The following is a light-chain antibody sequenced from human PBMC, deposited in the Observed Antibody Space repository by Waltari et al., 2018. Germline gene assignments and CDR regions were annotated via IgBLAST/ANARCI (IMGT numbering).Light chain of an antibody. V-gene: IGLV2-14*01. CDR2: EVT. J-gene: IGLJ3*02. CDR1: RSHIGGHNY. Sequence: QSALTQPASVSGSPGQSTTISSTGTRSHIGGHNYVSWYQQHPGKAPKLVIFEVTTRPSGVSNRFSGSKSGNTASLTISGLQAEDEADYYCTSYTTSVTWVFGGGTKVTVL. CDR3: TSYTTSVTWV.